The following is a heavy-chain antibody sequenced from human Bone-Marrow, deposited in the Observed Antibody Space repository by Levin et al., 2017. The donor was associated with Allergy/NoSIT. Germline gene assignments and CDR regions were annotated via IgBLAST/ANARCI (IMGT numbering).Heavy chain of an antibody. CDR1: GGTFISYA. CDR3: ARGTAAGTFEYFQD. J-gene: IGHJ1*01. Sequence: ASVKVSCKASGGTFISYATSWVRQAPGQGLEWMGGIIPILDTTNYAQKFQGRVTITADKSTSTAYMELSSLRSDDTAVYFCARGTAAGTFEYFQDWGQGTLVTVSS. CDR2: IIPILDTT. V-gene: IGHV1-69*06. D-gene: IGHD6-13*01.